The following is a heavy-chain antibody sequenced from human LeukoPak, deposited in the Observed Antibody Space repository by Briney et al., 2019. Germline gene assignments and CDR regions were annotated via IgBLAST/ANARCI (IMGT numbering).Heavy chain of an antibody. D-gene: IGHD6-6*01. CDR3: TSRKEYSTSSVYY. J-gene: IGHJ4*02. Sequence: GGSLRLSCAASGFTFSSYGMHWVRQAPGKGLEWVTFIRYDGSKRYYADSVKGRFTISRDNSKNTLSLRMNNLRAEDSAIYYCTSRKEYSTSSVYYWGQGALVTVSS. CDR2: IRYDGSKR. CDR1: GFTFSSYG. V-gene: IGHV3-30*02.